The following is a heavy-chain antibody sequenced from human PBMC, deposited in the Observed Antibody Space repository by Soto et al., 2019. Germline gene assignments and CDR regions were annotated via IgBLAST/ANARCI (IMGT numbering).Heavy chain of an antibody. D-gene: IGHD3-22*01. CDR1: GGSISSSSYY. CDR2: IYYSGST. Sequence: SETLSLTCTVSGGSISSSSYYWGWIRQPPGKGLEWIGSIYYSGSTYYNPSLKRRVNISVDTSKNQFSLKLSYVTAADTAVYYCARRLYYDSSGFEGGGMDVWGQGTTVTVS. CDR3: ARRLYYDSSGFEGGGMDV. J-gene: IGHJ6*02. V-gene: IGHV4-39*01.